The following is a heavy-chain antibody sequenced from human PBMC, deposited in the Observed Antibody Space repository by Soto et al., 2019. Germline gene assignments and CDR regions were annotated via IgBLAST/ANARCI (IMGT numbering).Heavy chain of an antibody. Sequence: TLSLTCSVAGFSVSSDIYYWSWIRHHPGKGLEWIGYIYYSGNTYYNPSLGGRVTISLDTSKNHFSLRLRSVTPADTAVYYCARYPVVVVPAANYGLDVWGQGTTVTVSS. V-gene: IGHV4-31*03. J-gene: IGHJ6*02. D-gene: IGHD2-2*01. CDR3: ARYPVVVVPAANYGLDV. CDR1: GFSVSSDIYY. CDR2: IYYSGNT.